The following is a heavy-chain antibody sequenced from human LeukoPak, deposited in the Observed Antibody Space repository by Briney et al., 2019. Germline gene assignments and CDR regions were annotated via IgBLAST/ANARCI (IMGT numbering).Heavy chain of an antibody. J-gene: IGHJ4*02. D-gene: IGHD2-2*01. Sequence: TSVKVSCKASGYTFTSYGISWVRQAPGQGLEWMGWISAYNGNTDYAQKLQGRVTMTTDTSTNTAYMDLRSLSSDDTAVYYCARVGQYCSSISCFDYWGQGTLVTVSS. CDR2: ISAYNGNT. CDR1: GYTFTSYG. V-gene: IGHV1-18*01. CDR3: ARVGQYCSSISCFDY.